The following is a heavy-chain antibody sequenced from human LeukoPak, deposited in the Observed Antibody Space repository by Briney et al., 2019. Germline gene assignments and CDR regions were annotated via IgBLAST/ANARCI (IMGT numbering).Heavy chain of an antibody. D-gene: IGHD4/OR15-4a*01. Sequence: PGRSLRLSCAAFGFTFSSYGMHWVRQAPGKGLEWVAVISYDGSNKYYADSVKGRFTISRDNSKNTLYLQMNSLRAEDTAVYYCASPVYGGYYYGMDVWGQGTTVTVSS. CDR3: ASPVYGGYYYGMDV. V-gene: IGHV3-30*03. J-gene: IGHJ6*02. CDR1: GFTFSSYG. CDR2: ISYDGSNK.